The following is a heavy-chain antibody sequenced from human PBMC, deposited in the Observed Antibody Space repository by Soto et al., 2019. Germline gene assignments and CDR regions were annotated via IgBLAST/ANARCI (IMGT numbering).Heavy chain of an antibody. D-gene: IGHD6-13*01. CDR3: ARQAYSSSWYSRDYYYYYYMDV. V-gene: IGHV4-59*08. CDR1: GGSISSYY. Sequence: QVQLQESGPGLVKPSETLSLTCTVSGGSISSYYWSWIRQPPGKGLEWIGYIYYSGSTNYNPSRKSRVTISVDTSKNQFSLKLSSVTAADTAVYYCARQAYSSSWYSRDYYYYYYMDVWGKGTTVTVSS. J-gene: IGHJ6*03. CDR2: IYYSGST.